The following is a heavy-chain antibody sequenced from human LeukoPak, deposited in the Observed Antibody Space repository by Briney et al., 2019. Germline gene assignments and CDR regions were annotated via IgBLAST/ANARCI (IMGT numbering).Heavy chain of an antibody. Sequence: GDSVKLSCKASGYTITGYYIHWVRQAPGQGLEWMGWINPNSGGTNYAQKFQGRVNMTRDTSISTAYMELSRLTSDDTAVYYCARDAIVRDYSNSDYWGQGTVVTVSS. CDR2: INPNSGGT. CDR3: ARDAIVRDYSNSDY. V-gene: IGHV1-2*02. CDR1: GYTITGYY. J-gene: IGHJ4*02. D-gene: IGHD4-11*01.